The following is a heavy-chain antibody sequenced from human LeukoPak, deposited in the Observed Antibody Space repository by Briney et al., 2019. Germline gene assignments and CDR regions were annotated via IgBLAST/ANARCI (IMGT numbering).Heavy chain of an antibody. CDR2: INPNSGGT. CDR3: ARADIVATKDY. CDR1: GYTFTGYY. Sequence: ASVKVSCKASGYTFTGYYMHWVRQAPGQGPEWMGRINPNSGGTNYAQKFQGRVTLTRDTSISTAYMELSKLRSDDTAVYYCARADIVATKDYWGQGTLVTVSS. D-gene: IGHD2-21*01. J-gene: IGHJ4*02. V-gene: IGHV1-2*06.